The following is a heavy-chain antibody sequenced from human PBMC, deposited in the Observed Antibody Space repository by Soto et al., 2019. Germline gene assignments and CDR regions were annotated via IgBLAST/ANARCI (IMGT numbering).Heavy chain of an antibody. J-gene: IGHJ6*02. CDR2: ISGSGGST. V-gene: IGHV3-23*01. CDR1: GFTFSSYA. Sequence: EVQLLESGGGLVQPGGSLRLSCAASGFTFSSYAMSWVRQAPGKGLEWVSAISGSGGSTYYADSVKGRFTISRDNSNNTQYLQMNSLRAEDTAVYCGAKDPRGTSAGHNDSGMDVWGQGTTVTVSS. D-gene: IGHD3-16*01. CDR3: AKDPRGTSAGHNDSGMDV.